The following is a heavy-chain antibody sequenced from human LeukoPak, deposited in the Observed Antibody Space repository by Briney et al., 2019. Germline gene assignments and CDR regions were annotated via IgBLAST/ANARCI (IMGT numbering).Heavy chain of an antibody. CDR3: ARDRFPYGDYDFDY. CDR2: IWYDGSNK. Sequence: GGSLRLSCAASGFTFSSYGMHWVRQAPGKGLEWVAAIWYDGSNKYYADSVKGRFTISRDNSKNTLYLQMNSLRAEDTAVYYCARDRFPYGDYDFDYWGQGTLVTVSS. V-gene: IGHV3-33*01. J-gene: IGHJ4*02. CDR1: GFTFSSYG. D-gene: IGHD4-17*01.